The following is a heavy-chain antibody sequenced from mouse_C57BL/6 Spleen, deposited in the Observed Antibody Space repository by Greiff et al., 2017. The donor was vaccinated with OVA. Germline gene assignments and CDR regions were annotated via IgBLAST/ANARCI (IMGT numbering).Heavy chain of an antibody. CDR1: GYTFTSYW. CDR2: IDPSDSYT. CDR3: ASRHFDD. Sequence: VQLQQPGAELVMPGASVKLSCKASGYTFTSYWMHWVKQRPGQGLEWIGEIDPSDSYTNYNQKFKGKSTLTVDKSSSTAYMQLSSLTSEDSAGYYCASRHFDDWGQGTTLTVSS. J-gene: IGHJ2*01. V-gene: IGHV1-69*01.